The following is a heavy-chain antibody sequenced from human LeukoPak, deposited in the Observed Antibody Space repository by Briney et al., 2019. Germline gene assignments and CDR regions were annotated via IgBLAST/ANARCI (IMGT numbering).Heavy chain of an antibody. CDR3: AISYYYDSSGYWSFDY. Sequence: GGSLRLSRAASGFTFSSYAMSWVRQAPGKGLEWVSAISGSGGSTYYADSVKGRFTISRDNSKNTLYLQMNSLRAEDTAVYYCAISYYYDSSGYWSFDYWGQGTLVTVSS. V-gene: IGHV3-23*01. J-gene: IGHJ4*02. CDR2: ISGSGGST. CDR1: GFTFSSYA. D-gene: IGHD3-22*01.